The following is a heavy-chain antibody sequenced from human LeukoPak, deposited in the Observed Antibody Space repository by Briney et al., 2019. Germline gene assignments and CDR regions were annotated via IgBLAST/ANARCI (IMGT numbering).Heavy chain of an antibody. CDR1: GGSFSGYY. V-gene: IGHV4-34*01. Sequence: PSQTLSLTCAVYGGSFSGYYWSWIRQPPGKGLEWIGEINHSGSTNYNPSLKSRVTISVDTSKNQFSLKLSSVTAADTAVYYCASHGAYCSGGSCYSNWFDPWGQGTLVTVSS. CDR2: INHSGST. J-gene: IGHJ5*02. D-gene: IGHD2-15*01. CDR3: ASHGAYCSGGSCYSNWFDP.